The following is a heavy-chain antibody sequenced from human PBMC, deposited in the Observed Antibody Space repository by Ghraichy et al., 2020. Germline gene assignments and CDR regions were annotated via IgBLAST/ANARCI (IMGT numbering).Heavy chain of an antibody. V-gene: IGHV3-30*04. D-gene: IGHD6-19*01. CDR3: ARDATEQWLVLKGGGTVDY. Sequence: GGSLRLSCAASGFTFSSYVMHWVRQAPGKGLEWVAVISYDGSNKYYADSVKGRFTISRDNSKNTLYLQMNSLRAEDTAVYYCARDATEQWLVLKGGGTVDYWGQGTLVTVSS. CDR1: GFTFSSYV. J-gene: IGHJ4*02. CDR2: ISYDGSNK.